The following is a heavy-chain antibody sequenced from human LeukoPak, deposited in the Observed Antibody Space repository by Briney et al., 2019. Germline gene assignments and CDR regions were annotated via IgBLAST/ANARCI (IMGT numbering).Heavy chain of an antibody. CDR1: GFTFSSYA. V-gene: IGHV3-23*01. CDR3: AKGGYCSGGSCLRHFDY. D-gene: IGHD2-15*01. CDR2: ISGSGGST. J-gene: IGHJ4*02. Sequence: GGSLRLSCAASGFTFSSYAMSWVRQAPGKGLEWVSAISGSGGSTYYADSVKGRFTISRDNSKNTLYLQMNSLRAEDTAVYYCAKGGYCSGGSCLRHFDYWGQGTLVTVSS.